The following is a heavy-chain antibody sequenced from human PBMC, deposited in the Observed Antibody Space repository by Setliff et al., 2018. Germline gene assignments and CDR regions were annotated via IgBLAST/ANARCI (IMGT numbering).Heavy chain of an antibody. Sequence: ASETLSLTCSVSGVSISNYYWSWIRQPPGKGLECIGYIQKSGGTNYNPSLKSRVTISVDTSTNQFSLKLRSVTAADTAVYYCARLSWDGLRYHGLDVWGQGTTVTVSS. CDR3: ARLSWDGLRYHGLDV. CDR1: GVSISNYY. V-gene: IGHV4-59*01. J-gene: IGHJ6*02. CDR2: IQKSGGT. D-gene: IGHD3-10*01.